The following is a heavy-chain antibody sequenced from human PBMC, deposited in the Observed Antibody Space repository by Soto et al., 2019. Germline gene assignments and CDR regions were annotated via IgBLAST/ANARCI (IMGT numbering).Heavy chain of an antibody. D-gene: IGHD2-15*01. V-gene: IGHV1-69*01. CDR1: GGTFSSYA. J-gene: IGHJ6*02. CDR3: ARSQGDIVVVVAATPYYYGMDV. Sequence: QVQLVQSGAEVKKPGSSVKVSCKASGGTFSSYAISWVRQAPGQGLEWMGGIIPIFGTANYAQKFQGRVTITADESTSTAYMELSSLRSEETAVYYCARSQGDIVVVVAATPYYYGMDVWGQGTTVTVSS. CDR2: IIPIFGTA.